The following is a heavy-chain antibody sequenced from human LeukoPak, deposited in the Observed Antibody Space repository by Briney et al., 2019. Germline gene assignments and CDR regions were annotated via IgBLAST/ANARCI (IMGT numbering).Heavy chain of an antibody. CDR2: ISGSGGNT. Sequence: GGSLRLSRAASGFTFGSYAMSWVRQAPGMGLEWVSAISGSGGNTYSADSVKGRCTISRDNSLQTLFLHVNSLRAEDTAVYYCARGMSGTSGYVELEEWGQAALVTVST. V-gene: IGHV3-23*01. CDR1: GFTFGSYA. CDR3: ARGMSGTSGYVELEE. D-gene: IGHD3-22*01. J-gene: IGHJ4*02.